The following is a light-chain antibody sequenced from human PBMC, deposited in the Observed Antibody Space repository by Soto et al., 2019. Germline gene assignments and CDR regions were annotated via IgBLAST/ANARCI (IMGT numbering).Light chain of an antibody. CDR1: QSVGSS. Sequence: EIVLTQSPATLSLSPGERATLSCRASQSVGSSLAWYQQKPGQAPRLLIYDASNRGTDIPARFSGSGSGTDFTLTISSLEPEDFAVYYCQQYGSSPWTFGQGTKVDI. V-gene: IGKV3-11*01. J-gene: IGKJ1*01. CDR2: DAS. CDR3: QQYGSSPWT.